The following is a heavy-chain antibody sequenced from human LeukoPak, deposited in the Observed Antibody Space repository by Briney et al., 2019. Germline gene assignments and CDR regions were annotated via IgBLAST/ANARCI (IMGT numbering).Heavy chain of an antibody. D-gene: IGHD1-26*01. CDR2: ISYDGSNK. CDR1: GFTFSSYA. Sequence: GGSLRLSCAASGFTFSSYAMHWVRQAPGKGLEWVAVISYDGSNKYYADSVKGRFTISRDNSKNTLYLQMNSLRAEDTAVYYCARTNSIVGAIRPFGYWGQGTLVTVSS. CDR3: ARTNSIVGAIRPFGY. V-gene: IGHV3-30-3*01. J-gene: IGHJ4*02.